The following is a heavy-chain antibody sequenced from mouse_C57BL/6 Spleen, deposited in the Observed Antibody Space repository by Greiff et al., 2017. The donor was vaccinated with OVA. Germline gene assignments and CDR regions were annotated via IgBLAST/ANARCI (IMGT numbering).Heavy chain of an antibody. V-gene: IGHV1-76*01. Sequence: VQLQQSGAELVRPGASVKLSCKASGYTFTDYYINWVKQRPGQGLEWIARIYPGSGNTYYNEKFKGKATLTAEKSSSTAYMQLSSLTSEDSAVYFCARGVLRGYYAMDYWGQGTSVTVSS. CDR3: ARGVLRGYYAMDY. D-gene: IGHD1-1*01. J-gene: IGHJ4*01. CDR1: GYTFTDYY. CDR2: IYPGSGNT.